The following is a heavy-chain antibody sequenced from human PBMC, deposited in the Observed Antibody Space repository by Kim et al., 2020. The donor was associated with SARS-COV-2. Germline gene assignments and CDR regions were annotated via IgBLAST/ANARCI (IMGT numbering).Heavy chain of an antibody. D-gene: IGHD3-10*01. CDR3: ARVMVRGAVFDY. J-gene: IGHJ4*02. V-gene: IGHV4-30-2*01. Sequence: YNPSSKSRVTISVDRSKNQFSLKLSSVTAADTAVYYCARVMVRGAVFDYWGQGTLVTVSS.